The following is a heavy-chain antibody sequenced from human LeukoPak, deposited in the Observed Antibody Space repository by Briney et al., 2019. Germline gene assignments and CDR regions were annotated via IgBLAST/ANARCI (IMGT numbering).Heavy chain of an antibody. Sequence: GGSLRLSCAASGFTFGNAWMSWVRQAPGKGLEWVANIKQDGSEKYYVDSVKGRFTISRDNAKNSLYLQMNILRVEDTAVYYCAKDQGNYGSVYRYFDYWGQGTLVTVSS. J-gene: IGHJ4*02. V-gene: IGHV3-7*01. D-gene: IGHD3-10*01. CDR1: GFTFGNAW. CDR2: IKQDGSEK. CDR3: AKDQGNYGSVYRYFDY.